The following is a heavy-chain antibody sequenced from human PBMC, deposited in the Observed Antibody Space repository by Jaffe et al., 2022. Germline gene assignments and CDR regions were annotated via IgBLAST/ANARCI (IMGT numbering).Heavy chain of an antibody. D-gene: IGHD2-21*01. V-gene: IGHV3-23*01. CDR3: TKGGGDMVEYFHH. CDR1: GFTFSSYA. J-gene: IGHJ1*01. CDR2: ISGSGDGT. Sequence: EVQLLESGGGLVKPGESLRLSCAGSGFTFSSYAMTWVRQAPGKGLEWVSSISGSGDGTYYADSVKGRFTVSRDPSKNTVYLQMNSLRVEDTAIYKCTKGGGDMVEYFHHWGQGTQVTVSS.